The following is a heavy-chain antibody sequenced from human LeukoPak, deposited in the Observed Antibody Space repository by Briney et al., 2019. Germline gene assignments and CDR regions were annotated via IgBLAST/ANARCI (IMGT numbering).Heavy chain of an antibody. Sequence: SETLYLTCTVSGGSISSSSYYWGWIRQPPGKGLEWIGRIYTSGSTNYNPSLKSRVTISVDTSKNQFSLKLSSVTAADTAVYYCAGPTMVRGVTSRYYYYYMDVWGKGTTVTISS. J-gene: IGHJ6*03. CDR2: IYTSGST. CDR1: GGSISSSSYY. V-gene: IGHV4-39*07. D-gene: IGHD3-10*01. CDR3: AGPTMVRGVTSRYYYYYMDV.